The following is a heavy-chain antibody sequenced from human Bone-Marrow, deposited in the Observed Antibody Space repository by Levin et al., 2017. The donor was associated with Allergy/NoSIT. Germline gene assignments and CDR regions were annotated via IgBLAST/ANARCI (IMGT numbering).Heavy chain of an antibody. CDR1: GFTFSSYG. V-gene: IGHV3-30*18. CDR2: ISYDGSNK. J-gene: IGHJ6*02. CDR3: AKDLGPRSSWSSGIMFAMDV. Sequence: GGSLRLSCAASGFTFSSYGMHWVRQAPGKGLEWVAVISYDGSNKYYADSVKGRFTISRDNSKNTLYLQMNSLRAEDTAVYYCAKDLGPRSSWSSGIMFAMDVWGQGTTVTVSS. D-gene: IGHD6-13*01.